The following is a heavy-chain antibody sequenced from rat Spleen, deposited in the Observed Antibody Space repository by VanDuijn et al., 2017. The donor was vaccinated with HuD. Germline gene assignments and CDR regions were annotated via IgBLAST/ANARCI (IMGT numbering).Heavy chain of an antibody. CDR3: SRGGATRFDY. J-gene: IGHJ2*01. CDR2: ITTGGSNT. CDR1: GFTFNYYW. V-gene: IGHV5-31*01. Sequence: EVQLVESGGGLVQPGRSLRLSCVASGFTFNYYWMTWIRQAPGGGLDWVASITTGGSNTYYRDSVKGRFTISRDNAKSTLYLQMNSLRSEDTATYYCSRGGATRFDYWGQGVMVTVSS. D-gene: IGHD1-11*01.